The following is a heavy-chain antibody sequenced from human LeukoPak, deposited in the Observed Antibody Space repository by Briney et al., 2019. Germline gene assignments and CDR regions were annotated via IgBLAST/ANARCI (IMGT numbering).Heavy chain of an antibody. CDR2: ISGGGGST. V-gene: IGHV3-23*01. Sequence: GGSLRLSCAASGFTFSGFAMTWVRQAPGKGLEWVSTISGGGGSTYYASSVKGRFTIFRDSSKDTLSLQMNSLRAEDTAIYYCAKLTGWGDYWGQGVLVAVSS. D-gene: IGHD3-16*01. CDR1: GFTFSGFA. CDR3: AKLTGWGDY. J-gene: IGHJ4*02.